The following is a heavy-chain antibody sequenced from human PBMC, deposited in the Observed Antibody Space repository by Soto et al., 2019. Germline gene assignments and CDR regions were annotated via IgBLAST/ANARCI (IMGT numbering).Heavy chain of an antibody. J-gene: IGHJ5*02. Sequence: GASVKVSCKASGYTFATYYMHWVRQAPGQGLEWMGIINPSGGSTTYAQNFQGRVTMTRDTSTSTVYMELSSLRSEDTAVYYCAQSDTTNTNDYGDYETWFDPWGQGTLVTVSS. D-gene: IGHD4-17*01. V-gene: IGHV1-46*01. CDR1: GYTFATYY. CDR3: AQSDTTNTNDYGDYETWFDP. CDR2: INPSGGST.